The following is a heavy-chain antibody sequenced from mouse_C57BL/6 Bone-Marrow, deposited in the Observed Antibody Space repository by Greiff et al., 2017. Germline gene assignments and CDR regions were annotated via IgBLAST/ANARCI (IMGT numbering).Heavy chain of an antibody. CDR2: INSDGGST. CDR1: EYEFPSHD. D-gene: IGHD1-1*01. V-gene: IGHV5-2*01. Sequence: EVKVVESGGGLVQPGESLKLSCESNEYEFPSHDMSWVRKTPEKRLELVAAINSDGGSTYYPDTMERRFIISRDNTKKTLYLQMSSLRSEDTALYYCARHGREDGSSLYWYFDVWGTGTTVTVSS. J-gene: IGHJ1*03. CDR3: ARHGREDGSSLYWYFDV.